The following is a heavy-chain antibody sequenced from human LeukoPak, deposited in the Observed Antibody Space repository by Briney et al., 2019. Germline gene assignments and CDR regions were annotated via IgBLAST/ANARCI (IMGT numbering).Heavy chain of an antibody. J-gene: IGHJ4*02. V-gene: IGHV1-69*04. CDR1: GGTFSSYA. Sequence: SVKVSCKASGGTFSSYAISWVRQAPGQGLEWMGRIIPILGIANYAQKLQGRVTMTTDTSTSTAYMELRSLRSDDTAVYYCARWGPLRYFDWLSPEGIDYWGQGTLVTVSS. CDR2: IIPILGIA. D-gene: IGHD3-9*01. CDR3: ARWGPLRYFDWLSPEGIDY.